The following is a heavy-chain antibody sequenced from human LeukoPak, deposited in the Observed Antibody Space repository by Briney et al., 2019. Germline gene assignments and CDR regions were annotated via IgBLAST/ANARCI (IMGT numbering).Heavy chain of an antibody. J-gene: IGHJ6*02. CDR1: GGSFSTYV. CDR3: ARVWPRGSSYYYYGMDV. CDR2: IIPLFDIV. Sequence: SVKVSCKPSGGSFSTYVINWVRQAPGQGLEWMGGIIPLFDIVNSTQKFQGRLTIATDGSMSTVYMELSSLRSDDTAVYYCARVWPRGSSYYYYGMDVWGQGTTVTVSS. D-gene: IGHD3-16*01. V-gene: IGHV1-69*05.